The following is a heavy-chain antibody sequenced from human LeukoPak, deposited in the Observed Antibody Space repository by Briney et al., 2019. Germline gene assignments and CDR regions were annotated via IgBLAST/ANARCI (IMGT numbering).Heavy chain of an antibody. D-gene: IGHD3-22*01. Sequence: SETLSLTCTVSGGSISSYYWSWIRQPAGKGLEWIGRIYTSGSTNYNPSLKSRVTMSVDTSKNQFSLKLSSVTAADTAVHYCARELYYYDSSEYYFDYWGQGTLVTVSS. CDR2: IYTSGST. CDR3: ARELYYYDSSEYYFDY. J-gene: IGHJ4*02. V-gene: IGHV4-4*07. CDR1: GGSISSYY.